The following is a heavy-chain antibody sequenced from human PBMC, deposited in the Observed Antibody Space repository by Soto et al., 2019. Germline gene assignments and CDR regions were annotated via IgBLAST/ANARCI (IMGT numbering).Heavy chain of an antibody. V-gene: IGHV4-59*01. CDR3: ARVEKLGIPSWAFDI. D-gene: IGHD7-27*01. CDR2: IYYSGST. Sequence: SETLSLTCTVSGGSISSYYWSWIRQPPGKGLEWIGYIYYSGSTNYNPSLKSRVTISVDTSKNQFSLKLSSVTAAGTAVYYCARVEKLGIPSWAFDIWGQGTMVTVSS. J-gene: IGHJ3*02. CDR1: GGSISSYY.